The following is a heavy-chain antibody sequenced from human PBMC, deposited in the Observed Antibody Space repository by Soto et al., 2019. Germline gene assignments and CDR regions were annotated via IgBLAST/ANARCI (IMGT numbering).Heavy chain of an antibody. Sequence: GGSLRPSCAASGFTFSSYGVHWVRQAPGEGLEWVAVISYDGSNKYYADSVKGRFTISRDNSKNTLYLQMNSLRAEDTAVYYCAKDGELGDFWSGYLPAPFDYWGQGTLVTVSS. CDR2: ISYDGSNK. J-gene: IGHJ4*02. V-gene: IGHV3-30*18. D-gene: IGHD3-3*01. CDR3: AKDGELGDFWSGYLPAPFDY. CDR1: GFTFSSYG.